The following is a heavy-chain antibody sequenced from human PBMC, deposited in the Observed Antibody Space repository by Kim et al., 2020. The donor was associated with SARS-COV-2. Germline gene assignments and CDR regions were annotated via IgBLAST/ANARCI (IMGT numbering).Heavy chain of an antibody. D-gene: IGHD6-19*01. Sequence: GGSLRLSCAASGFIFSSYWMHWVRQAPGKGLVWVSRIKSDGSNTGYADSVKGRFTISRDNAKNTLYLQMNSLRAEDTAVYYCARSFSVAGSNPYYYGMDVCGQGTTVTVSS. V-gene: IGHV3-74*01. CDR3: ARSFSVAGSNPYYYGMDV. CDR1: GFIFSSYW. CDR2: IKSDGSNT. J-gene: IGHJ6*02.